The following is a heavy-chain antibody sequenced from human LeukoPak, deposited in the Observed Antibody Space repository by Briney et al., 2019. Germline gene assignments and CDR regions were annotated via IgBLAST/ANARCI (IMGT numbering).Heavy chain of an antibody. V-gene: IGHV3-48*03. J-gene: IGHJ4*02. Sequence: GGSLRLSCAASGMSFSSYEMNWVRQAPGKGLEWVSHISSDGHVETYVDSVRGRFSMSRDNAKDLLFLQMDGLRAEDTAVYYCARDTLNGPFVISLDYWGQGALVTVSS. D-gene: IGHD3-9*01. CDR3: ARDTLNGPFVISLDY. CDR1: GMSFSSYE. CDR2: ISSDGHVE.